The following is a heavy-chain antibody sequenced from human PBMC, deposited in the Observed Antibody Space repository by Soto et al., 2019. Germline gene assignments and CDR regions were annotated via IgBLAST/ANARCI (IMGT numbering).Heavy chain of an antibody. V-gene: IGHV1-18*01. J-gene: IGHJ4*02. D-gene: IGHD3-3*01. CDR2: ISAYNGNT. CDR3: AIVGRNYDFWSGSPFDY. Sequence: QVQLVQSGAEVKKPGASVKVSCKASGYTFTSYGISWVRQAPGQGLEWMGWISAYNGNTNYAQKLQGRVTMTTDTSTSTAYMELRSLRSDDTAVYYCAIVGRNYDFWSGSPFDYWGQGTLVTVSS. CDR1: GYTFTSYG.